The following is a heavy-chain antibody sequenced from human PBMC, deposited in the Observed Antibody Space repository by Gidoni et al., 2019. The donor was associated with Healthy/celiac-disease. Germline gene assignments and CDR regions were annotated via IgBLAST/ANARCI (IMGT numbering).Heavy chain of an antibody. J-gene: IGHJ6*02. CDR2: IKEAGSGQ. CDR3: ARDRCDACGLVIIDGMDV. CDR1: VFPFIRFW. V-gene: IGHV3-7*01. D-gene: IGHD3-9*01. Sequence: EVQLVESGGVLVHPGGALPRPVAAAVFPFIRFWMSVARRRRAAGGGGRQAQGKGRGWVDNIKEAGSGQYYVASVKARFTIYRDNANNSPYLQTNSLRAEDTAVYYCARDRCDACGLVIIDGMDVWGQGTTVTVSS.